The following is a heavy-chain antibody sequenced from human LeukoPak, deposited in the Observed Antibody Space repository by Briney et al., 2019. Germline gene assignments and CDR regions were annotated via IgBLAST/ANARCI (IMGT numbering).Heavy chain of an antibody. Sequence: GVLRLSCAASGFTVSSNYMSWVRQAPGKGLEWVSVIYSGGSTYYADSVKGRFTISRHNSKNTLYLQMNSLRAGDTAVYYCASPYCSGGYCYSGGYWGRGTLVTVSS. V-gene: IGHV3-53*04. D-gene: IGHD2-15*01. CDR2: IYSGGST. J-gene: IGHJ4*02. CDR1: GFTVSSNY. CDR3: ASPYCSGGYCYSGGY.